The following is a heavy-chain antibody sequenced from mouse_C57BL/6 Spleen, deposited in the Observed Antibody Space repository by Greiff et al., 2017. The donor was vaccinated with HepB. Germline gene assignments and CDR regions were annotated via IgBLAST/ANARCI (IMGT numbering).Heavy chain of an antibody. J-gene: IGHJ4*01. Sequence: QVQLQQPGAELVKPGASVKMSCKAPGYTFTSYWITWVKQRPGQGLEWIGDIYPGSGSTNYNEKFKSKATLTVDTSSSTAYMQLSSLTSEDSAVYYCASRGYGNYYAMDYWGQGTSVTVSS. CDR2: IYPGSGST. V-gene: IGHV1-55*01. CDR3: ASRGYGNYYAMDY. CDR1: GYTFTSYW. D-gene: IGHD2-10*02.